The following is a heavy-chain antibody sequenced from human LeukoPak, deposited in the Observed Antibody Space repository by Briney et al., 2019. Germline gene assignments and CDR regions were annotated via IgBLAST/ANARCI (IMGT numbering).Heavy chain of an antibody. CDR2: IKQDGGEK. Sequence: GGSLRLSCAASGFTFSSYWMSWVRQAPGKGLEWVANIKQDGGEKYYVDSVKGRFTISRDNAKNSLYLQMNSVRAEDTAVYYFARVRWYYYGSASSYYFDYWGQGTLVTVSS. J-gene: IGHJ4*02. V-gene: IGHV3-7*01. CDR1: GFTFSSYW. D-gene: IGHD3-10*01. CDR3: ARVRWYYYGSASSYYFDY.